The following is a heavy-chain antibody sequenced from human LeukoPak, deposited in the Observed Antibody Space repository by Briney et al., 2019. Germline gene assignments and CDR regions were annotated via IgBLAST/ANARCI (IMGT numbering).Heavy chain of an antibody. D-gene: IGHD3-3*01. CDR1: GGSINSSSYY. J-gene: IGHJ6*03. CDR2: IYISGST. V-gene: IGHV4-39*07. Sequence: PSETLSLTCTVSGGSINSSSYYWGWIRQPPGKGMEWIGSIYISGSTYYNPSLKSRVTISVDTSKNQFSLKSSSVTAADTAVYYCASRSRYYDFWSPPAGYMDVWGKGTTVTVSS. CDR3: ASRSRYYDFWSPPAGYMDV.